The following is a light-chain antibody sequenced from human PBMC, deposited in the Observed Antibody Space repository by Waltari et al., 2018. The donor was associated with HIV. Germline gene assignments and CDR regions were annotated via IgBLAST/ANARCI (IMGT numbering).Light chain of an antibody. Sequence: DSQMTQSPYSLSASVGDRVTITCQANQDISNYLNWYQQKPGKAPKLLIYDASNLETGVPSRFSGSGSGTDFTFTISSLQPEDIATYYCQQCDTLPYTFGQGTKLEIK. CDR1: QDISNY. CDR2: DAS. V-gene: IGKV1-33*01. CDR3: QQCDTLPYT. J-gene: IGKJ2*01.